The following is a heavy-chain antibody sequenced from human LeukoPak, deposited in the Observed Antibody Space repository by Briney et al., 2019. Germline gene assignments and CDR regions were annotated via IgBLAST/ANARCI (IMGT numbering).Heavy chain of an antibody. CDR1: GFTFSSYA. D-gene: IGHD3-22*01. Sequence: VGSLRLSCAASGFTFSSYAMSWVRQAPGKGLEWVSAISGSGGSTYYADSVKGRFTISRDNSKNTLYLQMNSLRAEDTAVYYCAKDPYDSSGYYTFDYWGQGTLVTVSS. V-gene: IGHV3-23*01. CDR3: AKDPYDSSGYYTFDY. J-gene: IGHJ4*02. CDR2: ISGSGGST.